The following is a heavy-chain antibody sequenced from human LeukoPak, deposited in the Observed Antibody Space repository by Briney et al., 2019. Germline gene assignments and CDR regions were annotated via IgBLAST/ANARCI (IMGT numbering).Heavy chain of an antibody. CDR2: ISHDGSTT. CDR3: AKEPTPYSSGWYFQH. J-gene: IGHJ1*01. V-gene: IGHV3-30*18. Sequence: GGSLRLSCAASGFTFSNYGMQWVRQAPGKGLEWVAVISHDGSTTFYAGSVKGRFTISRDNSKNTLNLRMYSLTPEDTAVYYCAKEPTPYSSGWYFQHWGQGTLVTVSS. CDR1: GFTFSNYG. D-gene: IGHD6-25*01.